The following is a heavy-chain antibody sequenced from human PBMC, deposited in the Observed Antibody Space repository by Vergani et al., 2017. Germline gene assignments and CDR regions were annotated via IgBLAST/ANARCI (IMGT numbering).Heavy chain of an antibody. CDR3: VKDAGSYVNCFNS. Sequence: EVQLLESGGSLKQPGGSVRLSCAASGFTFSTYAMHWVRQAPGKGLEWVSALTGSGGSTYYADSVKGRFIISRDNSMDTLYLQMNSLRPEDTATYYCVKDAGSYVNCFNSGGQETLVTVSS. J-gene: IGHJ4*02. CDR1: GFTFSTYA. CDR2: LTGSGGST. V-gene: IGHV3-23*01. D-gene: IGHD1-26*01.